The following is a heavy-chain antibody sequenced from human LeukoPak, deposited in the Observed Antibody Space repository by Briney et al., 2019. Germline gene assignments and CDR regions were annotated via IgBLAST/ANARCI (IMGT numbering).Heavy chain of an antibody. CDR1: GYTFTSYY. Sequence: GASVKVSCKASGYTFTSYYMHWVRQAPGQGLEWMGIINPSGGSTSYAQKFQGRVTMTRDTSTSTVYMELSSLRSEDTAVYYCARVRGYCGGGTCPNFDYWGQGTLVTVSS. CDR2: INPSGGST. CDR3: ARVRGYCGGGTCPNFDY. V-gene: IGHV1-46*01. D-gene: IGHD2-15*01. J-gene: IGHJ4*02.